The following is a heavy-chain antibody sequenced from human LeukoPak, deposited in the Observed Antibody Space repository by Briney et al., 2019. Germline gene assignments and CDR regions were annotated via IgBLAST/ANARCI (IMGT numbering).Heavy chain of an antibody. D-gene: IGHD6-19*01. V-gene: IGHV1-69*13. CDR2: IIPIFGTA. Sequence: ASVKVSCKASGGTFSSYAISWVRQAPGQGLEWMGGIIPIFGTANYAQKFQGRVTITADESTSTAYMELSSLRSEDTAVYYCATQWLVPYYYYYMDVWGKGTTVTISS. CDR3: ATQWLVPYYYYYMDV. J-gene: IGHJ6*03. CDR1: GGTFSSYA.